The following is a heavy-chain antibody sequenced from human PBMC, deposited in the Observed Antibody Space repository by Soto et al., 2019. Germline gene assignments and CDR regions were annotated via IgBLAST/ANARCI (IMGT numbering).Heavy chain of an antibody. Sequence: PSETLSLTCAVYGGSFSGYYWSWIRQPPGKGLEWIGEINQSGSTNYQSSLKSRVTISVDTSKNQFSLKLSSVTAADTAVYYCAAADWGHNFYYGMDVWGQGTTVTVSS. V-gene: IGHV4-34*01. CDR1: GGSFSGYY. CDR2: INQSGST. J-gene: IGHJ6*02. D-gene: IGHD7-27*01. CDR3: AAADWGHNFYYGMDV.